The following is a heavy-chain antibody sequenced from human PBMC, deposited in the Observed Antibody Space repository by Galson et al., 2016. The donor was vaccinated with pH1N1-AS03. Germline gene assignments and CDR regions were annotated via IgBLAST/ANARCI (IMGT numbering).Heavy chain of an antibody. CDR1: GDSISTSNW. V-gene: IGHV4-4*02. CDR3: ARDVLPYSLGLDV. D-gene: IGHD5-18*01. Sequence: LSLTCAVSGDSISTSNWWSWVRQPPGKGLEWIGEVSHAGRTHYSPSLKSRVTISLDKSKNQFSLQLTSVTAADTAVYYCARDVLPYSLGLDVWGQGTTVTVSS. J-gene: IGHJ6*02. CDR2: VSHAGRT.